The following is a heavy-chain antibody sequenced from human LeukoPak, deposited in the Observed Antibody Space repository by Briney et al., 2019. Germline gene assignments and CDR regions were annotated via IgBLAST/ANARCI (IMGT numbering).Heavy chain of an antibody. D-gene: IGHD3-16*01. CDR1: GYSFTNYD. CDR3: VRGRDAVVLIGAY. J-gene: IGHJ4*02. V-gene: IGHV1-8*01. CDR2: MNPYSGST. Sequence: ASLKVSSTASGYSFTNYDINWVRQAPGQGLEWMGWMNPYSGSTAYAQNLQGRVTMTRDTSISTAYMELRSLKSEDTAVYFCVRGRDAVVLIGAYWGQGTLVTVSS.